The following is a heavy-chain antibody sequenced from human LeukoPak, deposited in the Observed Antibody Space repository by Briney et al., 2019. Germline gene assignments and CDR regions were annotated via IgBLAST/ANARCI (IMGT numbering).Heavy chain of an antibody. J-gene: IGHJ4*02. CDR1: GGSISSYY. CDR2: IYYSGST. Sequence: PSETLSLTCTVSGGSISSYYWSWLRQPPGKGLEWIGYIYYSGSTNYNPSLKSRVTISVDTSKNQFSLKLSSVTAADTAVYYCARGVYYYGSGSPLPYFDYWGQGTLVTVSS. CDR3: ARGVYYYGSGSPLPYFDY. V-gene: IGHV4-59*01. D-gene: IGHD3-10*01.